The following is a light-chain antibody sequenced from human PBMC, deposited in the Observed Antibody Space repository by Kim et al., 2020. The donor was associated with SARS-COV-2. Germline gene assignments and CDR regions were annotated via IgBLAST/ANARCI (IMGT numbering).Light chain of an antibody. V-gene: IGKV3-20*01. CDR3: QVYGDSGT. J-gene: IGKJ1*01. CDR1: QSLPSTY. CDR2: GVS. Sequence: EIVLTQSPGTLSLSPGERATLSRRASQSLPSTYLAWYQQKPGLAPRLLMYGVSTRATGIPDRFSGSGSGSDFTLTISKLEPEDFAVYYCQVYGDSGTFAQGTKVDIK.